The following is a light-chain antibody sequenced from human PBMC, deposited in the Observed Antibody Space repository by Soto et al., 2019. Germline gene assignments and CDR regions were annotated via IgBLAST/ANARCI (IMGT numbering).Light chain of an antibody. CDR3: QQYNNRPPWT. Sequence: EIVMTQSPATLSVSPGERATLSCRASQSVGSNLAWYQQKPGQAPRLLMYGASTRATGVPARFSGSGAGAGFTLTISRLQSEDFAVYYCQQYNNRPPWTFGQGTKVEIE. CDR2: GAS. V-gene: IGKV3-15*01. J-gene: IGKJ1*01. CDR1: QSVGSN.